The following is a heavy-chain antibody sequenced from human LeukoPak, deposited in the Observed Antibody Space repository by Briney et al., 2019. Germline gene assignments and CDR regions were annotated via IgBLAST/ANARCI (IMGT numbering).Heavy chain of an antibody. J-gene: IGHJ4*02. CDR1: GFVFGDYA. V-gene: IGHV3-9*01. CDR3: ARVSLNNYYDY. CDR2: ISWNSVVK. Sequence: GGSLKLSCAASGFVFGDYAMHWVRQAPGKGLEWVSGISWNSVVKGYADSVKSRFTISRDNAKNSLYLQMNSLRAEDTALYYCARVSLNNYYDYWGQGILVTVSS. D-gene: IGHD5-24*01.